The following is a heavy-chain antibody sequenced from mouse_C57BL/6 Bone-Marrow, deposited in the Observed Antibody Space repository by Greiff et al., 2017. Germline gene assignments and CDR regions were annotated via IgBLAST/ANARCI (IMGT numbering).Heavy chain of an antibody. CDR3: AIGPVVALGMDY. J-gene: IGHJ4*01. CDR1: GYTFTSYW. V-gene: IGHV1-74*01. CDR2: IHPSDSAT. Sequence: QVQLQQPGAELVKPGASVKVSCKASGYTFTSYWMHWVKQRPGQGLEWIGRIHPSDSATNYNQKFKGKATLTVDKSSSPAYMQLSRLTSESSAVYDCAIGPVVALGMDYWGQGTSVTVSS. D-gene: IGHD1-1*01.